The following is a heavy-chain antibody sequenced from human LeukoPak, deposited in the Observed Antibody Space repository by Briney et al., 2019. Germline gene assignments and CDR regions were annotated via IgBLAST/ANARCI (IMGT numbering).Heavy chain of an antibody. D-gene: IGHD4/OR15-4a*01. CDR2: IYNSGTT. J-gene: IGHJ4*02. CDR1: GGSISSYY. Sequence: SETLSLTCTVSGGSISSYYWTWIRQPPGKGLEWIGYIYNSGTTNYNPSLKSRVTISVDTSKNQFSLKLSSVTAADTAVYYCARRDYKYSSLDYWGQGTLVTVSS. CDR3: ARRDYKYSSLDY. V-gene: IGHV4-59*08.